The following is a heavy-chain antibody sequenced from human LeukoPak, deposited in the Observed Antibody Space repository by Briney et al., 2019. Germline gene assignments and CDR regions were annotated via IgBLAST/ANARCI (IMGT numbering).Heavy chain of an antibody. V-gene: IGHV4-61*01. CDR2: IYYGGST. Sequence: SETLSLTCTVSGGSVSSGTYYWSWIRQPPGKGLEWIGYIYYGGSTNYNPSLKSRVTISVDRSKNQFSLKLSSVTAADTAVYYCARDRYGDHTYFDYWGQGTLVTVSS. CDR3: ARDRYGDHTYFDY. CDR1: GGSVSSGTYY. J-gene: IGHJ4*02. D-gene: IGHD4-17*01.